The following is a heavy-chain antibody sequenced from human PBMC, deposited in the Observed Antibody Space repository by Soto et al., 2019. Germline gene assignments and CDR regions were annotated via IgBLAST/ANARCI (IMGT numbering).Heavy chain of an antibody. CDR1: GYSFTRYW. CDR2: IYPGDSDT. CDR3: ARHTGTYYNYYYMDV. Sequence: HGESLKISCKGSGYSFTRYWIGWVRQMPGKGLEWMGIIYPGDSDTRYSPSFQGQVTISADKSISTAYLQWSSLKASDTAMYYCARHTGTYYNYYYMDVWGKGTTVTVSS. J-gene: IGHJ6*03. V-gene: IGHV5-51*01. D-gene: IGHD1-1*01.